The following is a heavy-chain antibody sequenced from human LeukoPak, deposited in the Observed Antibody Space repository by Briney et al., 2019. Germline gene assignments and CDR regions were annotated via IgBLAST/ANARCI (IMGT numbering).Heavy chain of an antibody. CDR1: GYTFTSYY. J-gene: IGHJ4*02. Sequence: GASVKASCKASGYTFTSYYMHWVRQAPGQGLEWMGIINPSGGSTSYAQKFQGRVTMTRDTSTSTVYMELSSLRSEDTAVYYCARARGGYNFALLGPGPSDYWGQGTLVTVSS. D-gene: IGHD5-24*01. CDR3: ARARGGYNFALLGPGPSDY. V-gene: IGHV1-46*01. CDR2: INPSGGST.